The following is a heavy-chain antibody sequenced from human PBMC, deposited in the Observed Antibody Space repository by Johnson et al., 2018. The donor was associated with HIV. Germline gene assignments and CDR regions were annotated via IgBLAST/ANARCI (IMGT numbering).Heavy chain of an antibody. V-gene: IGHV3-20*04. J-gene: IGHJ3*02. CDR1: GFTFDDYG. CDR2: ITWNGGST. CDR3: ARVRTAAGFDAFDI. Sequence: VLLVESGGGLVKPGGSLRLSCAASGFTFDDYGMSWVRQAPGKVLEWVSGITWNGGSTGYVASVQGRFTISRDNAKNSLYLQMNSLRAEDTALYYCARVRTAAGFDAFDIWGQGTMVTVSS. D-gene: IGHD6-13*01.